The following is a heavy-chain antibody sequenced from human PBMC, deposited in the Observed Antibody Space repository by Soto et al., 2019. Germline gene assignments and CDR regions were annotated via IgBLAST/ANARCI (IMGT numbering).Heavy chain of an antibody. Sequence: GGSLRLSCAASGFTFSSYSMSWVRQAPGKGLEWVSSISSSSSYIYYADSVKGRFTISRDNAKNSLYLQMNSLRAEDTAVYYCARAGRYYDSSGYYTAAYFDYWGQGTLVTVSS. J-gene: IGHJ4*02. CDR2: ISSSSSYI. CDR1: GFTFSSYS. V-gene: IGHV3-21*01. CDR3: ARAGRYYDSSGYYTAAYFDY. D-gene: IGHD3-22*01.